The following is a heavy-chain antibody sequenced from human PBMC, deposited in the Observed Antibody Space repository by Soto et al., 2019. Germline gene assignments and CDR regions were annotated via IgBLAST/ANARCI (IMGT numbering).Heavy chain of an antibody. CDR1: GGSISSGDCY. CDR3: ARVGSTEGYYYYYMDV. CDR2: IYYSGST. V-gene: IGHV4-61*08. J-gene: IGHJ6*03. Sequence: SETLSLTCTVSGGSISSGDCYWSWIRQPTGKGLEWIGYIYYSGSTDYNPSLKSRVTISVDTSTNQFSLRLSSVTAADTAVYYCARVGSTEGYYYYYMDVWGKGTTVTVS. D-gene: IGHD2-2*01.